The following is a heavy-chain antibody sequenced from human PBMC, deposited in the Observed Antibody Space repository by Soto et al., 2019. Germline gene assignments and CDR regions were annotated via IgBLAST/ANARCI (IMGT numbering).Heavy chain of an antibody. V-gene: IGHV3-53*01. Sequence: EVQLVESGGGLIQPGGSLRLSCAASGFTVTNKYMTWVRQAPGKGLEWVSVIYSGGSTSYADSVKGRFTISRDNSKNLLDLQRTSLSAEDTAVYYCARVDYGDYGWYFDLWGRGTLVTVAS. CDR1: GFTVTNKY. J-gene: IGHJ2*01. D-gene: IGHD4-17*01. CDR3: ARVDYGDYGWYFDL. CDR2: IYSGGST.